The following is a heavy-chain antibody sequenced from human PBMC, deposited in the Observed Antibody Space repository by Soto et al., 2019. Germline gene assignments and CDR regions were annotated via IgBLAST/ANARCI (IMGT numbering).Heavy chain of an antibody. CDR2: IHHSGST. V-gene: IGHV4-38-2*01. Sequence: SETLSLTCAVSGYSISSGYYWGWIRQPPGKGLEWIGGIHHSGSTYYNPSLKSRVTISVDTSKNQFSLRLSSVTAADTAVYYCARGPRPSYVRSSDGMDVWGQGTTVTVYS. CDR1: GYSISSGYY. D-gene: IGHD3-10*02. CDR3: ARGPRPSYVRSSDGMDV. J-gene: IGHJ6*02.